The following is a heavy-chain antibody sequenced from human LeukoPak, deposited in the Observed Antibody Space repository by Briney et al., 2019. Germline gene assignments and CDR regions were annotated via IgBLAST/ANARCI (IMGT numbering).Heavy chain of an antibody. Sequence: SETLSLTCTVSGGSISSYYWSWIRQPPGKGLEWIGYIYYSGNTNHNPSLKSRVTISADTSKNQFSLKLSSVTAADTAVYYCARDRKAVAAFYWYFDLWGRGTLVTVSS. CDR2: IYYSGNT. V-gene: IGHV4-59*01. CDR3: ARDRKAVAAFYWYFDL. CDR1: GGSISSYY. D-gene: IGHD6-19*01. J-gene: IGHJ2*01.